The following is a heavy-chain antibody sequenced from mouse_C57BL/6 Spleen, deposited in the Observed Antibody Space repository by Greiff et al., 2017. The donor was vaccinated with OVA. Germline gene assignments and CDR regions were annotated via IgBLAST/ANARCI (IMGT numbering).Heavy chain of an antibody. V-gene: IGHV5-9-1*02. CDR2: ISSGGDYI. J-gene: IGHJ3*01. CDR1: GFTFSSYA. CDR3: TRDAAWFAY. Sequence: EVKLMESGEGLVKPGGSLKLSCAASGFTFSSYAMSWVRQTPEKRLEWVAYISSGGDYIYYADTVKGRFTISIDNARNTLYLQMSSLKSEDTAMYYCTRDAAWFAYWGQGTLVTVSA.